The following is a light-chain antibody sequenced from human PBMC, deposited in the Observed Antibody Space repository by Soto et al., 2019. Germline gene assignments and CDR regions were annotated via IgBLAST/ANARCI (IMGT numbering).Light chain of an antibody. J-gene: IGKJ5*01. V-gene: IGKV3-11*01. CDR2: DAS. CDR3: QQYNTWRSIT. Sequence: EIVLTQSPATLSFSPGERATLSCRASQSVSSYLAWYQQKPGQAPRLLIYDASNRATGIPARFSGSGSGTDFTLTISSLEPEDFAVYYCQQYNTWRSITFGQGTRLEI. CDR1: QSVSSY.